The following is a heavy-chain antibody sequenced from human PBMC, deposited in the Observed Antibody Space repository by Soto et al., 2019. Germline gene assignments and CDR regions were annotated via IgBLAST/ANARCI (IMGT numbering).Heavy chain of an antibody. D-gene: IGHD2-15*01. CDR1: GESISSRSHY. V-gene: IGHV4-39*02. Sequence: PSETLSLTCTVSGESISSRSHYWGWIRQPPGKGLEWIGSIYYSGSTYYKPSLKSRVTISIDAPMNQFSLKLSSVTAADTAVYYCARDYGKLNPWGQGTLVTVSS. J-gene: IGHJ5*02. CDR3: ARDYGKLNP. CDR2: IYYSGST.